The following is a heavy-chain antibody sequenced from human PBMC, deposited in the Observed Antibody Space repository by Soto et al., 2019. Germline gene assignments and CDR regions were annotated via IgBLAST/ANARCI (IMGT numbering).Heavy chain of an antibody. Sequence: SETLSLTCTVSGGSISSYYWSWIRQPPGRGLEWIGYIYNSGSTNYNPSLKSRVTISVDTPKNQFSLKLSSVTAADTAVYYCARGAVAGRAYNWFDPWGQGTLVTVSS. V-gene: IGHV4-59*01. J-gene: IGHJ5*02. D-gene: IGHD6-19*01. CDR1: GGSISSYY. CDR3: ARGAVAGRAYNWFDP. CDR2: IYNSGST.